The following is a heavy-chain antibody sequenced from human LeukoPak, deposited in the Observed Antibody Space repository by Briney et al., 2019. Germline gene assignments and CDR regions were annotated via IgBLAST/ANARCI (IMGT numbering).Heavy chain of an antibody. J-gene: IGHJ6*03. V-gene: IGHV3-30*02. D-gene: IGHD3-10*01. CDR3: AKEGYYYGSGSFGTPHYYYYMDV. CDR1: GFTFSSYG. Sequence: PGGSLRLSCAASGFTFSSYGMHWVRQAPGKGLEWVAFIQYDGSNKYYAESVKGRFTISRDNSKNTLYLQMNSLRAEDTAVYYCAKEGYYYGSGSFGTPHYYYYMDVWGKGTTVTISS. CDR2: IQYDGSNK.